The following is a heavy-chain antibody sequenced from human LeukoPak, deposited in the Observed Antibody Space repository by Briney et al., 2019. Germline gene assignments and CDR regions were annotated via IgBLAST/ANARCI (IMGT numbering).Heavy chain of an antibody. Sequence: GGSLRLSCAASGFIFDDYGMSWVRQAPGKGLEWVSGINWNGGSTGYADSVKGRFTISRDNAKNSLYLQMNSLRAEDTALYYCATGDSSGYQLFDYWGQGTLVTVSS. J-gene: IGHJ4*02. D-gene: IGHD3-22*01. CDR1: GFIFDDYG. V-gene: IGHV3-20*04. CDR2: INWNGGST. CDR3: ATGDSSGYQLFDY.